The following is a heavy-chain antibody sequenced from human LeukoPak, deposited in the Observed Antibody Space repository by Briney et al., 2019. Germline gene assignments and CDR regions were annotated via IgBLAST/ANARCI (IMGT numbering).Heavy chain of an antibody. CDR1: GYTFTSYA. Sequence: ASVTVSCKASGYTFTSYAINWVRQAPGQGLGYMGWIRTSTGSPTYAQGFTGRFVFSLDTSVNTAYLQISSLKAEDTAVYYCARDLDSAAFDIWGQGTMVTVSS. D-gene: IGHD2-15*01. J-gene: IGHJ3*02. CDR3: ARDLDSAAFDI. CDR2: IRTSTGSP. V-gene: IGHV7-4-1*02.